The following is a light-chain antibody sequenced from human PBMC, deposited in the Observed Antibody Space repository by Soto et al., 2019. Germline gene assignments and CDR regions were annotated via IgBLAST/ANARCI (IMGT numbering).Light chain of an antibody. V-gene: IGKV3-20*01. CDR1: RSVSRSD. Sequence: EIVLPQSPGTLSLSPGERATLSCRASRSVSRSDLAWYQQKPGQAPRLLIYTASSRATGIPDRFSGGGAGTDFTLTISRLEPEDFGVYYCHQYGISPRTFGQGTKLEIK. CDR2: TAS. CDR3: HQYGISPRT. J-gene: IGKJ1*01.